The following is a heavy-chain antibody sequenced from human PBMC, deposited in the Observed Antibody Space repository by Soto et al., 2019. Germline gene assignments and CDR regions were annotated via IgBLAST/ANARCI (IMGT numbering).Heavy chain of an antibody. D-gene: IGHD6-13*01. V-gene: IGHV3-23*01. Sequence: AGGSLRLSCAASGFTFSSFAMSWVRQAPGKGLDWVSAISGSGGSTYSADSVKGRFTISRDNSKNTLYLQMRSLRAEDTAVYYCARGLSAGKGSQPDFWGQGSLVTVSS. J-gene: IGHJ4*02. CDR3: ARGLSAGKGSQPDF. CDR2: ISGSGGST. CDR1: GFTFSSFA.